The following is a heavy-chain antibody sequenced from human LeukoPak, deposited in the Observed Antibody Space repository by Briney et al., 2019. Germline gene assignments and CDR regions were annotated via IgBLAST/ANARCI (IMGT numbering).Heavy chain of an antibody. CDR1: GFTVSSTY. J-gene: IGHJ4*02. CDR2: IYSGGST. V-gene: IGHV3-53*01. CDR3: ASQRSGYYYGGFDY. D-gene: IGHD3-22*01. Sequence: PGGSLRLSCAASGFTVSSTYMSWVRQAPGKGLEWVSVIYSGGSTYYADSVKGRFTISRDNSKNTLYLQMNSLRAEDTAVYYCASQRSGYYYGGFDYWGQGTLVTVSS.